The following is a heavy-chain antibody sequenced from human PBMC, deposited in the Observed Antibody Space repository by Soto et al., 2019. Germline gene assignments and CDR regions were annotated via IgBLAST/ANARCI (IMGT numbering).Heavy chain of an antibody. Sequence: GGSLRLSCAASGFTFSSYGMHWVRQAPGKGLEWVAVIWYDGSNKYYADSVKGRFTISRDNSKNTLYLQMNSLSAEDTAVYYCAREIIVGATDAFDIWGQGTMVTVSS. J-gene: IGHJ3*02. CDR2: IWYDGSNK. V-gene: IGHV3-33*01. D-gene: IGHD1-26*01. CDR3: AREIIVGATDAFDI. CDR1: GFTFSSYG.